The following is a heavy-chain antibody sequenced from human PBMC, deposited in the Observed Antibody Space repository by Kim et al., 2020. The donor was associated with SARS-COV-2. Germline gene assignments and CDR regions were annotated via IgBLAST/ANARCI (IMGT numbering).Heavy chain of an antibody. CDR3: ARAGYSYGYDY. V-gene: IGHV3-74*01. Sequence: TNYADSVKGRFTISRDNAKNTLYLQMTRLRAEDTAVYYCARAGYSYGYDYWGQGTLVIVSS. D-gene: IGHD5-18*01. CDR2: T. J-gene: IGHJ4*02.